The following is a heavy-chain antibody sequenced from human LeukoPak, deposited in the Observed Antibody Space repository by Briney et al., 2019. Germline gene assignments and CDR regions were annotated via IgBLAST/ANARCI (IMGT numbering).Heavy chain of an antibody. J-gene: IGHJ4*02. CDR2: ISYDGSNK. D-gene: IGHD6-13*01. Sequence: PGGSLRLSCAASGFTFSSYGMHWVRQAPGKGLEWVAVISYDGSNKYYADSVKGRFTISRDNSKNTLYLQMNSLRAEDTAVYYCAKGRGYSSSWYVFDYWGQGTLVTVSS. CDR3: AKGRGYSSSWYVFDY. V-gene: IGHV3-30*18. CDR1: GFTFSSYG.